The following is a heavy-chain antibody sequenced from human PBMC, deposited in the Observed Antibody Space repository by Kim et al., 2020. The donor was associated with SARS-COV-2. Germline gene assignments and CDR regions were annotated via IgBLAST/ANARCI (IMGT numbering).Heavy chain of an antibody. CDR2: IYYSGST. V-gene: IGHV4-31*03. Sequence: SETLSLTCTVSGGSISSGGYYWSWIRQHPGKGLEWIGYIYYSGSTYYNPSLKSRVTISVDTSKNQFSLKLSSVTAADTAVYYCARGRDYYGSGSYLDRQARMNYYYYYMDVWGKGTTVTVSS. D-gene: IGHD3-10*01. CDR3: ARGRDYYGSGSYLDRQARMNYYYYYMDV. CDR1: GGSISSGGYY. J-gene: IGHJ6*03.